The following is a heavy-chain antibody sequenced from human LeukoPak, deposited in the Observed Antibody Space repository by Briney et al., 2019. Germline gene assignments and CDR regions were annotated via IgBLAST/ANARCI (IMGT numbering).Heavy chain of an antibody. CDR2: ISTSSTYI. Sequence: GGSLRLSCAASGFTFSSYSMNWVRQAPGKGLEWVSSISTSSTYIYYADSVKGRSTISRDNAKNSLYLQMNSLRDEDTAVYYCARDPPFIIGTTFFDYWGQGTLVTVSS. D-gene: IGHD1-20*01. CDR3: ARDPPFIIGTTFFDY. CDR1: GFTFSSYS. J-gene: IGHJ4*02. V-gene: IGHV3-21*01.